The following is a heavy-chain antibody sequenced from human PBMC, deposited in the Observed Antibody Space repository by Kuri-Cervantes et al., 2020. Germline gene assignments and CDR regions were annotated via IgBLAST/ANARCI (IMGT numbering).Heavy chain of an antibody. D-gene: IGHD1-26*01. CDR1: GFTFDMYA. CDR2: ISKSGGST. CDR3: AKDKELDY. V-gene: IGHV3-23*01. Sequence: ETLSLTCAGSGFTFDMYAVSWVRQAPGNGLEWVSGISKSGGSTNYADSVKGRFTISRDNSKNTLYLQMNSLRAEDTAVYYCAKDKELDYWGQGTLVTVSS. J-gene: IGHJ4*02.